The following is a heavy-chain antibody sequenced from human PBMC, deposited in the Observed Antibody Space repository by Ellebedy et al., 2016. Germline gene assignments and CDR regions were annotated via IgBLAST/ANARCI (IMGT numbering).Heavy chain of an antibody. CDR1: GFSLVTSGVG. D-gene: IGHD2-21*02. Sequence: SGPTLVKPTETLTLTCTFSGFSLVTSGVGVGWIRQPPGKALEWLALIYWNDDKRYSPSLKSRLTITKDTSKNQVVLTMTNMDPVDTATYYCARSTYCGGDCFFDYWGQGTLVTVSS. J-gene: IGHJ4*02. CDR2: IYWNDDK. V-gene: IGHV2-5*01. CDR3: ARSTYCGGDCFFDY.